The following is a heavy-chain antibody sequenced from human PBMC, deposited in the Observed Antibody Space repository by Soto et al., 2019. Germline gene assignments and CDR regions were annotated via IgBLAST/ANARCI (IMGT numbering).Heavy chain of an antibody. CDR1: GGSISSYY. Sequence: SETLSLTCTVSGGSISSYYWSWIRQPAGKGLEWIGRIYTSGSTNYNPSLKSRVTMSVDTSKNQFSLKLSSVTAADTAVYYCARLSGYMVAYYNYFDYWGQGTLVTVSS. CDR2: IYTSGST. D-gene: IGHD5-12*01. V-gene: IGHV4-4*07. CDR3: ARLSGYMVAYYNYFDY. J-gene: IGHJ4*02.